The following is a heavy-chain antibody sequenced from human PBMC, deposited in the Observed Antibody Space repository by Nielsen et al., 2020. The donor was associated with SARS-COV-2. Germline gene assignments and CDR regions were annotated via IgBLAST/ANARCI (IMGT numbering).Heavy chain of an antibody. CDR3: AKRRVAVAGTWYFDY. CDR1: GSTFNNFA. CDR2: ISGSDDST. D-gene: IGHD6-19*01. J-gene: IGHJ4*02. V-gene: IGHV3-23*01. Sequence: GESLKISCAASGSTFNNFAMSWVRQAPGKGLEWVSTISGSDDSTYYADSVKGRFTISRDDSKNTLYLQMNSLRAEDTAVYYCAKRRVAVAGTWYFDYWGQGTLVTVSS.